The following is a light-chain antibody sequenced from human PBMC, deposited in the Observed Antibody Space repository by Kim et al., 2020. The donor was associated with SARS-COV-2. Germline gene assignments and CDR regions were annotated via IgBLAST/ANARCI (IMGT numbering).Light chain of an antibody. CDR2: YNS. CDR1: NIGSQR. Sequence: APGKAASITCGGKNIGSQRVHWYQQKPGQAPVLVIYYNSDRPSGIPERFSGSNSGNTATLTISRVEAGDEADYYCQVWDSGSDHWVFGGGTKLNVL. J-gene: IGLJ3*02. V-gene: IGLV3-21*04. CDR3: QVWDSGSDHWV.